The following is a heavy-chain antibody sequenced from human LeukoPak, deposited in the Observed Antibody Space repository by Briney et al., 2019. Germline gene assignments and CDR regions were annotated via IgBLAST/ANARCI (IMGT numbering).Heavy chain of an antibody. J-gene: IGHJ3*02. CDR3: ARHQLLGPCFKGVCSDAFDI. D-gene: IGHD2-8*01. Sequence: GESLRISCKGSGYRFTSYRISWVRQMPGKGLEWMGRIDPSDSYTNHSPSFQGHLTISADKSISTAYLQWSSLKASDTAMYYCARHQLLGPCFKGVCSDAFDIWGQGTMVTVSS. V-gene: IGHV5-10-1*01. CDR1: GYRFTSYR. CDR2: IDPSDSYT.